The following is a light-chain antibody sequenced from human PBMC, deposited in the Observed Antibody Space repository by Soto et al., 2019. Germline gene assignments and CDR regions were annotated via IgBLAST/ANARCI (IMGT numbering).Light chain of an antibody. CDR1: ERVSSSY. V-gene: IGKV3-20*01. Sequence: VLTQSPDTLSLSPGERATLSCRASERVSSSYLAWYQQKFGQAPRLLLSATSKRAAGIPDRFSGSGSGTDFTLTINRVEPEDFGVYYCQQFGTSPPKTFGQGTKLEI. J-gene: IGKJ2*01. CDR3: QQFGTSPPKT. CDR2: ATS.